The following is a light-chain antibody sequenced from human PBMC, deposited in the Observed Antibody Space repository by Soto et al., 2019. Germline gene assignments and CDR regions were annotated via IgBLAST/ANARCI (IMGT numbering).Light chain of an antibody. CDR3: QQYNSYST. CDR1: QGISSW. Sequence: DIPMTQSPSTLSASVGDRVTITCRASQGISSWLAWYQQKPGKAPKLLIYDASSLESGVPSRFSGSGSGTEFTLTISSLQPDDFATYYCQQYNSYSTFGQGTKLEIK. V-gene: IGKV1-5*01. CDR2: DAS. J-gene: IGKJ2*01.